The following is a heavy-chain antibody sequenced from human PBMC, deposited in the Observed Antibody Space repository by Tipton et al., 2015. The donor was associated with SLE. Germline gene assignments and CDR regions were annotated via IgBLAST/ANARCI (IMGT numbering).Heavy chain of an antibody. V-gene: IGHV3-30*02. CDR3: AKDWGLNGYFDY. J-gene: IGHJ4*02. Sequence: SLRLSCAASGFTFSSYWMSWVRRAPGKGLEWVAFIRYDGSNKYYADSVKGRFTIARDNSKNTLYLQMNSLRAEDTAVYYCAKDWGLNGYFDYWGQGTLVTVSS. CDR1: GFTFSSYW. D-gene: IGHD3-10*01. CDR2: IRYDGSNK.